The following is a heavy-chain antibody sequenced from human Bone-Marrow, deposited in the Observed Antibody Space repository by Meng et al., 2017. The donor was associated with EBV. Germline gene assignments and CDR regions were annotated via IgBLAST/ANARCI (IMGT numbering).Heavy chain of an antibody. D-gene: IGHD6-19*01. CDR1: GFSLSTSGMG. J-gene: IGHJ4*02. CDR3: AHRRSDSGWFGY. Sequence: QIILKGSGPTVITPTPTLTLTCTFSGFSLSTSGMGVAWIRQPPGKALEWLALIYWDDETRYSPALKNRLTVTKDSSKNQVVFRMANLDPADTATYYCAHRRSDSGWFGYWGQGTLVTVSS. CDR2: IYWDDET. V-gene: IGHV2-5*02.